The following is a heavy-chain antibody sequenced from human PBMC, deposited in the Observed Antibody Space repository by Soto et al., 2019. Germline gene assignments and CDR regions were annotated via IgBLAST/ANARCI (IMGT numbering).Heavy chain of an antibody. J-gene: IGHJ5*01. V-gene: IGHV4-4*02. CDR3: AREGRPHWFES. CDR2: IKHTGDA. Sequence: SETLSLTCAVSGDSIKTETWWSWLRQLPGTGLEWIGEIKHTGDANANPALRSRVSMSVDRTKNQFFLNLRSVSAADTAVYFCAREGRPHWFESWGQGTLVTVSS. CDR1: GDSIKTETW.